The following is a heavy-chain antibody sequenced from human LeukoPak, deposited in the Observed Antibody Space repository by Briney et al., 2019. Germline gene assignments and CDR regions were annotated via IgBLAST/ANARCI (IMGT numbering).Heavy chain of an antibody. CDR2: IYSNTSA. J-gene: IGHJ5*02. V-gene: IGHV3-53*04. CDR3: ARDIPVDSRSSVPKPVRDS. Sequence: PGRSLRLSCAASGFTISYNYMSWVRQAPGKGLQWVSVIYSNTSAYYADSVKGRFTISRHNSKNTLYLQMTSLRAEDTAVYYCARDIPVDSRSSVPKPVRDSWGQGTLVTVSS. CDR1: GFTISYNY. D-gene: IGHD6-6*01.